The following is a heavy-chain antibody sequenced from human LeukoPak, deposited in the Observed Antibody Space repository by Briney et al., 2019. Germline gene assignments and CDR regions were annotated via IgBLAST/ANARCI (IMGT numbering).Heavy chain of an antibody. CDR1: GFSFDDYA. V-gene: IGHV3-9*01. J-gene: IGHJ5*02. CDR2: ISWNSGSM. Sequence: GGSLRLSCAASGFSFDDYAMHWVRQAPGKGLEWVSGISWNSGSMGYADSVKGRFTISRDNAKNSLYLQMNSLRAEDTAVYYCASMVRGVISLDPWGQGTLVTVSS. D-gene: IGHD3-10*01. CDR3: ASMVRGVISLDP.